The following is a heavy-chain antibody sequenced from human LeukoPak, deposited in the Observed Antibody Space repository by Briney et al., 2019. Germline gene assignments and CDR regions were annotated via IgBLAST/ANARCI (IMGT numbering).Heavy chain of an antibody. D-gene: IGHD3-16*01. J-gene: IGHJ4*02. CDR1: GYTFTSYG. CDR2: IIPIFGTA. Sequence: GASVKVSCKASGYTFTSYGISWVRQAPGQGLEWMGRIIPIFGTANYAQKFQGRVTITTDESTSTAYMELSSLRSEDTAVYYCASQSPSLRLGEFDYWGQGTLVTVSS. V-gene: IGHV1-69*05. CDR3: ASQSPSLRLGEFDY.